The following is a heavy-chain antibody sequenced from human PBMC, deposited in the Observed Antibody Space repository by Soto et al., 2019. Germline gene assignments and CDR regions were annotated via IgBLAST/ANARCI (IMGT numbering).Heavy chain of an antibody. J-gene: IGHJ5*02. D-gene: IGHD3-3*01. CDR2: IIPIFGTA. V-gene: IGHV1-69*01. Sequence: QVQLVQSGAEVKKPGSSVKVSCKASGGTFSSYAISWVRQAPGQGLEWMGGIIPIFGTANYARKFQGRVTITADESTSTAYMELSSLRSEDTAVYYCARGRRITIFGVVTDNWFDPWGQGTLVTVSS. CDR3: ARGRRITIFGVVTDNWFDP. CDR1: GGTFSSYA.